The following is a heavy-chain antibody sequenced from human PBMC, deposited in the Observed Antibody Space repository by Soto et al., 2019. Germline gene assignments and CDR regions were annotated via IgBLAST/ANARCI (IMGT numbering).Heavy chain of an antibody. J-gene: IGHJ4*02. Sequence: GGSLRLSCAASGFTFSSYAMGWVRQAPGKGLEWVSAISGSGGSTYYADSVKGRFTISRDNSKNTLYLQMNSLRAEDTAVYYCAKALGYSSSSSGYWGQGTLVTVSS. CDR1: GFTFSSYA. CDR2: ISGSGGST. V-gene: IGHV3-23*01. D-gene: IGHD6-6*01. CDR3: AKALGYSSSSSGY.